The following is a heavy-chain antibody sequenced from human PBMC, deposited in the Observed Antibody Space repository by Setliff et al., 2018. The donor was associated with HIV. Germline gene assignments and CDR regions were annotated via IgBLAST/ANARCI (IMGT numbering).Heavy chain of an antibody. D-gene: IGHD3-22*01. V-gene: IGHV1-24*01. CDR1: GYTLAELS. Sequence: ASVKVSCKVSGYTLAELSIHWVRQAPGKGLEWMGGFDPEDVETVYAQKFQGRVTITRDMSTRTAYMELSSLRSEDTAVYYCAVDLGDYYYDTTDYYYGGGLGYWGQGTLVTVSS. J-gene: IGHJ4*02. CDR3: AVDLGDYYYDTTDYYYGGGLGY. CDR2: FDPEDVET.